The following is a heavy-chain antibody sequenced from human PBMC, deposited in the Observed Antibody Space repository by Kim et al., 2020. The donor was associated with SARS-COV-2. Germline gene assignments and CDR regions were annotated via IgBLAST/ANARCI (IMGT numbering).Heavy chain of an antibody. D-gene: IGHD3-22*01. V-gene: IGHV7-4-1*02. CDR3: ARGTLYSYDCGDWNAFDI. CDR2: INTNTGNP. CDR1: GYTFTTYA. J-gene: IGHJ3*02. Sequence: ASVKVSCKASGYTFTTYAINWVRQAPGQGLEWMGWINTNTGNPTYAQGFTGRFVFSLDTSVSTAYLQIRSLKAEDTAVYYCARGTLYSYDCGDWNAFDIWGQGTIVTVSS.